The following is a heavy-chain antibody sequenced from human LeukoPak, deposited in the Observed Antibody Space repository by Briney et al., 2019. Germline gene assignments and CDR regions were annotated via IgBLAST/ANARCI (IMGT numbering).Heavy chain of an antibody. D-gene: IGHD5-12*01. CDR2: INRSGSP. CDR3: ARQGGYSGYPSGWFDP. V-gene: IGHV4-34*01. J-gene: IGHJ5*02. CDR1: GGSLSGYY. Sequence: SETLSLTCAVFGGSLSGYYWSWIRQPPGKGLEWIAEINRSGSPNYNPSLKSRVTISVDTSKNQFSLKLSSVTAADTAVYFCARQGGYSGYPSGWFDPWGQGTLVTVSS.